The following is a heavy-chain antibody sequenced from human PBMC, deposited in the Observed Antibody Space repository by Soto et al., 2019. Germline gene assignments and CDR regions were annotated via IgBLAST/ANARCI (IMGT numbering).Heavy chain of an antibody. J-gene: IGHJ6*03. Sequence: ASVKVSCKASGYTFTSYGISWVRQAPGQGLEWMGWISAYNGNTNYAQKLQGRATMTTDTSTSTAYMELRSLRSDDTAVYYCARDPTKYCSSTSCYYYYMDVWGKGTTVTVSS. CDR1: GYTFTSYG. D-gene: IGHD2-2*01. V-gene: IGHV1-18*01. CDR2: ISAYNGNT. CDR3: ARDPTKYCSSTSCYYYYMDV.